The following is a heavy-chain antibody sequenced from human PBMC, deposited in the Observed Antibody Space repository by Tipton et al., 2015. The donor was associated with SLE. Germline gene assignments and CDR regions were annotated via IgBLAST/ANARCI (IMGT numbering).Heavy chain of an antibody. CDR1: GDSIGTYY. CDR2: VYYVGST. D-gene: IGHD7-27*01. Sequence: TLSLTCTVSGDSIGTYYWNWIRQSPGKGLEWIGNVYYVGSTNYNPSLKGRVTISVATSRNQFSLKLRSVTAADTAVYYCARNWGTVDYWGQGTLVTVPS. J-gene: IGHJ4*02. CDR3: ARNWGTVDY. V-gene: IGHV4-59*07.